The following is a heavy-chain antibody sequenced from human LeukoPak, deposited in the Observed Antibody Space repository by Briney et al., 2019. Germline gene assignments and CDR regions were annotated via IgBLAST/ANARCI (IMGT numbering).Heavy chain of an antibody. Sequence: GASVKVSCKASGYTFTSYAMHWVRQAPGQRLEWMGWINAGNGNTKYSQKFQGRVTITRDTSASTAYMELSSLRSEDTAVYYCAREWAKEQWLVRGDWFDPWGQGTLVTVSS. CDR2: INAGNGNT. CDR1: GYTFTSYA. CDR3: AREWAKEQWLVRGDWFDP. V-gene: IGHV1-3*01. J-gene: IGHJ5*02. D-gene: IGHD6-19*01.